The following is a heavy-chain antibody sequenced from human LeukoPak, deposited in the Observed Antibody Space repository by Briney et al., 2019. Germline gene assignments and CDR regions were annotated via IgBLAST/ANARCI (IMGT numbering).Heavy chain of an antibody. CDR1: GGTFSTYA. CDR3: ARADFSSGWYDFDY. D-gene: IGHD6-19*01. CDR2: IIPIFGTT. V-gene: IGHV1-69*13. J-gene: IGHJ4*02. Sequence: ASVKVSCKASGGTFSTYAISWVRQAPGQGLEWMGGIIPIFGTTNCAQKFQGRVTITADESTTTAYMELSSLRSDDTTVYYCARADFSSGWYDFDYWGQGTLVTVSS.